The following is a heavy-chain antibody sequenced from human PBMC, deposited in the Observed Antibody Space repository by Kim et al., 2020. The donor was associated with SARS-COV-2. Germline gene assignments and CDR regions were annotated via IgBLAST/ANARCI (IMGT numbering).Heavy chain of an antibody. CDR1: GGSFSGYY. V-gene: IGHV4-34*01. CDR2: INHSGST. Sequence: SETLSLTCAVYGGSFSGYYWSWIRQPPGKGLEWIGEINHSGSTNYNPSLKSRVTISVDTSKNQFSLKLSSVTAADTAVYYCARGRSVVPLNIVATIRYRYRNWFDPWGQGTLVTVSS. J-gene: IGHJ5*02. CDR3: ARGRSVVPLNIVATIRYRYRNWFDP. D-gene: IGHD5-12*01.